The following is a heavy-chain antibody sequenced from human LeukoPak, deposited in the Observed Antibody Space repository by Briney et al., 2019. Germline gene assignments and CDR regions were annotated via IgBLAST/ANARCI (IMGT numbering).Heavy chain of an antibody. D-gene: IGHD6-19*01. V-gene: IGHV3-7*04. J-gene: IGHJ4*02. CDR1: GFTFNTYW. CDR3: ARDPRGSSGWLDY. Sequence: AGGSLRLSCAASGFTFNTYWMSWVRQAPGKGLEWVANIKQDGSEKYYVDSVKGRFTISRDNAKNSLYLQTNSLRAEDTAVYYCARDPRGSSGWLDYWGQGTLVTVSS. CDR2: IKQDGSEK.